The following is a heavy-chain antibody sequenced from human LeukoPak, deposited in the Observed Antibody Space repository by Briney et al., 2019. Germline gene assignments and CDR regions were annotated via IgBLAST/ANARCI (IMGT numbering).Heavy chain of an antibody. D-gene: IGHD3-3*01. CDR2: ISWNSGSI. CDR1: EFTFDDYA. Sequence: GRSLRLSCAASEFTFDDYAMHWVRQAPGKGLEWVSGISWNSGSIGYADSVKGRFTISRDNAKNSLYLQMNSLRAEDTALYYCAKDIRHYDFWSGSYYYYGMDVWGQGTTVTVSS. V-gene: IGHV3-9*01. CDR3: AKDIRHYDFWSGSYYYYGMDV. J-gene: IGHJ6*02.